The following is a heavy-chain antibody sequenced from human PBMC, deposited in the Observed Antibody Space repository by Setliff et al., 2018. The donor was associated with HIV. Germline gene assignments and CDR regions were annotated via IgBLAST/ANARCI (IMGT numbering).Heavy chain of an antibody. V-gene: IGHV5-51*01. CDR2: IYPGDSDS. CDR3: VRYIGAAAGYVDH. Sequence: GESLKISCHLSGYSFVDFWIGWVRQMPGKGLEWVGFIYPGDSDSRYSPSFRGQVTISADKSTTTAYLDWASLKASDTAMYYCVRYIGAAAGYVDHWGQGTLVTVSS. J-gene: IGHJ4*02. CDR1: GYSFVDFW. D-gene: IGHD6-25*01.